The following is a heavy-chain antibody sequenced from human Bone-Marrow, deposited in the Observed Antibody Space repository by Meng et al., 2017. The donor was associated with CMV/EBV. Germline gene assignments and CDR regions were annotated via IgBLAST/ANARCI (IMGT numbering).Heavy chain of an antibody. V-gene: IGHV4-39*07. CDR1: GGSISSSSYY. Sequence: GSLRLSCTVSGGSISSSSYYWGWIRQPPGKGLEWIGSIYHSGSTYYNPSLKSRVTISVDTSKNQFSLKLSSVTAADTAVYYCAGYKTWDWFDPWGQGTLVTVSS. D-gene: IGHD2-2*02. CDR3: AGYKTWDWFDP. CDR2: IYHSGST. J-gene: IGHJ5*02.